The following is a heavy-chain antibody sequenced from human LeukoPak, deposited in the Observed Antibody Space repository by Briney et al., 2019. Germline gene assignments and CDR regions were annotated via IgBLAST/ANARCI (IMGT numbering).Heavy chain of an antibody. Sequence: SETLSLTCTVSGGSMRTYYWTWIRQPPGKGLEWIGYISDSANNDYNPSLKSRVIISADTSRSRFSLKLNSVTAADTAVYYCARGHAYGSAIYHFDYWGQGTLVTVSS. CDR3: ARGHAYGSAIYHFDY. D-gene: IGHD3-10*01. CDR1: GGSMRTYY. J-gene: IGHJ4*02. V-gene: IGHV4-59*01. CDR2: ISDSANN.